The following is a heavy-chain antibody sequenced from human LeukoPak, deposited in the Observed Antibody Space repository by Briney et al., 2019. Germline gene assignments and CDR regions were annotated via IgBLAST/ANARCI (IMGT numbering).Heavy chain of an antibody. V-gene: IGHV3-23*01. Sequence: GGSLRLSCAASGFTFSSYAMSWVRQAPGKGLEWVPAISGSGGSTYYADSVKGRFTISRDNSKNTLYPQMNSLRAEDTAVYYCANEDIVVVVAAHTSAEYFQHWGQGTLVTVSS. CDR2: ISGSGGST. CDR1: GFTFSSYA. CDR3: ANEDIVVVVAAHTSAEYFQH. D-gene: IGHD2-15*01. J-gene: IGHJ1*01.